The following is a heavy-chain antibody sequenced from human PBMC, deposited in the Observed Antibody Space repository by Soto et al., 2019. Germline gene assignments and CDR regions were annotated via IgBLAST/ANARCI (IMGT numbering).Heavy chain of an antibody. Sequence: QVHLQESGSGLVKPSQTLSLTCAVSGGSISTGGCSWSWIRLPPGRALEWIGYIFDTGKTYYSAFLRVRFAMAVDRAMYFFSLRVVSVTAAALAVCSCAGLVGSPRPLGLWGRGTLVIVSS. V-gene: IGHV4-30-2*01. CDR1: GGSISTGGCS. CDR3: AGLVGSPRPLGL. J-gene: IGHJ2*01. CDR2: IFDTGKT. D-gene: IGHD3-10*01.